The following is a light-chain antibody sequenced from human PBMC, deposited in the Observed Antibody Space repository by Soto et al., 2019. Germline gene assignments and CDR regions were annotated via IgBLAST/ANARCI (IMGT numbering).Light chain of an antibody. V-gene: IGLV1-47*01. J-gene: IGLJ3*02. Sequence: QAVVTQPPLASGTPGQRVTISCSGSSSNIGDSYGYWFQQLPGTAPKLLIYRNNQRPSGVPDRFSGSKSGTSASLAISGLRPEDEADYYCATWDDSLRGWVFGGGTKLTVL. CDR1: SSNIGDSY. CDR3: ATWDDSLRGWV. CDR2: RNN.